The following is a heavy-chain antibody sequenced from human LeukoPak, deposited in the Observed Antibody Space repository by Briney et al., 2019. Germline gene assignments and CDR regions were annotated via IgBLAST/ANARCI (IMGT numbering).Heavy chain of an antibody. J-gene: IGHJ6*03. CDR3: ARVYYDFWSGYYTSYMDV. Sequence: SETLSLTCAVSGGSISSSNWWSWVRQPPGKGLEWIGEIYHSGSTNYNPSLKSRVTISVDTSKNQFSLKLSSVTAADTAVYYCARVYYDFWSGYYTSYMDVWGKGTTVTVSS. CDR2: IYHSGST. CDR1: GGSISSSNW. V-gene: IGHV4-4*02. D-gene: IGHD3-3*01.